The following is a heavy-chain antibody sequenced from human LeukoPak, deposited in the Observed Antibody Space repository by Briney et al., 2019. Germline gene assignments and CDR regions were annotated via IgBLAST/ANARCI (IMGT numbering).Heavy chain of an antibody. Sequence: PGGSLRLSCAASGFTFSSYAMGWVRQAPGKGLEWVSAISGSGGSTYYADSVKGRFTISRDNSKNTLYLQMNSLRAEDTAVYYCAKDLEGLYGMDVWGQGTTVTVSS. CDR2: ISGSGGST. J-gene: IGHJ6*02. CDR3: AKDLEGLYGMDV. D-gene: IGHD3/OR15-3a*01. V-gene: IGHV3-23*01. CDR1: GFTFSSYA.